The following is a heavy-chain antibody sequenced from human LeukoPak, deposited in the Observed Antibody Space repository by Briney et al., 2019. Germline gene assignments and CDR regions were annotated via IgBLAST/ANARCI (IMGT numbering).Heavy chain of an antibody. Sequence: GGSLRLSCAASGFTFDDYAMHWVRHAPGKGLEWVSGISWNSGSIGYADSVKGRFTISRDNAKNSLYLQMNSLRAEDTALYYCAKAYDSSGYLIDAFDIWGQGTMVTVSS. CDR3: AKAYDSSGYLIDAFDI. J-gene: IGHJ3*02. CDR2: ISWNSGSI. CDR1: GFTFDDYA. V-gene: IGHV3-9*01. D-gene: IGHD3-22*01.